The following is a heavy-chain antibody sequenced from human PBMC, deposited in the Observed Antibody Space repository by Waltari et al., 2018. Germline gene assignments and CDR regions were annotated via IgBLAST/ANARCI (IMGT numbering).Heavy chain of an antibody. V-gene: IGHV3-30*18. Sequence: QVQLVESGGGVVQPGRSLRLSCTASGFTFRSYGMHWVRQAPGKGLAWVAVISYDESNKFYGDSVKGRFTISRDNSKNTLYMQMHSLRAEDTAVYYCAKVQDTDLYYFENWGQGTLVTVSS. D-gene: IGHD3-3*01. CDR1: GFTFRSYG. J-gene: IGHJ4*02. CDR3: AKVQDTDLYYFEN. CDR2: ISYDESNK.